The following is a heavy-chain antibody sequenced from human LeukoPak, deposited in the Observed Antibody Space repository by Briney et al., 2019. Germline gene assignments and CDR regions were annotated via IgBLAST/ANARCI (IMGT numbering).Heavy chain of an antibody. CDR2: IYYRGST. D-gene: IGHD2-2*02. Sequence: SETLSLTCTVSGGSISSSSYYWGWIRQPPGKGLEWIGSIYYRGSTYHNPSLNSRVTISVDTSKNQFSLKLSSVTAADTAVYYCARHIVVVPAAISGFDPWGQGTLVSVSS. V-gene: IGHV4-39*01. CDR1: GGSISSSSYY. CDR3: ARHIVVVPAAISGFDP. J-gene: IGHJ5*02.